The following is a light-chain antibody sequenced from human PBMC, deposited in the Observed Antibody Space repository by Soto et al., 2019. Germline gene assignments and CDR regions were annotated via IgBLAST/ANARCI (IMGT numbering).Light chain of an antibody. CDR3: CSYGVWA. J-gene: IGLJ3*02. V-gene: IGLV2-23*02. Sequence: QSALTQPASVSGSPGQSITISCTRTSSDVGSYNLVSWYQQHPGKAPKLMIYEVSKRPSGVSNRFSGSKSGNTASLTISGLQAEDEADYYCCSYGVWAFGGGTKVTVL. CDR2: EVS. CDR1: SSDVGSYNL.